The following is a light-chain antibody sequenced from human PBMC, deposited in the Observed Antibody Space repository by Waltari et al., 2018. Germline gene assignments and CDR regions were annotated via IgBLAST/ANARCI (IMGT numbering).Light chain of an antibody. CDR3: QHYVRLPAT. J-gene: IGKJ1*01. V-gene: IGKV3-20*01. Sequence: EIVLTQSPGTLSLSPGERATLSCRDSQSVSRTLAWYQQKAGQAPRLLIYGASTRATGIPERFSGGGSGTDFSLTISRLEPEDFAVYYCQHYVRLPATFGQGTKVEIK. CDR1: QSVSRT. CDR2: GAS.